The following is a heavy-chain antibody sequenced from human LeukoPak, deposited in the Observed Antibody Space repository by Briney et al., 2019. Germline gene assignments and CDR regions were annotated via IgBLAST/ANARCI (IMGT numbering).Heavy chain of an antibody. J-gene: IGHJ4*02. D-gene: IGHD3-22*01. V-gene: IGHV3-23*01. Sequence: SGGSLRLSCAASGFTFSNYAMTWVRQAPGKGLEWVSSLSGSGGTTYYADSVKGRFTISRDNSKNTLFLQMNSLRAEDTAVYYCAKVGSSGYRDYWGQGNLVTVSS. CDR3: AKVGSSGYRDY. CDR1: GFTFSNYA. CDR2: LSGSGGTT.